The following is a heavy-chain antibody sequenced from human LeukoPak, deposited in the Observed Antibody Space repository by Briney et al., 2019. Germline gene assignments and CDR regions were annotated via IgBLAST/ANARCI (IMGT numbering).Heavy chain of an antibody. CDR1: GGSISSGDYY. D-gene: IGHD1-1*01. V-gene: IGHV4-30-4*01. J-gene: IGHJ4*02. CDR2: IYYSGST. Sequence: PSETLSLTCTVSGGSISSGDYYWSWIRQPPGKGLEWIGYIYYSGSTYYNSSLKSRVTISVDTSKNQFSLKLSSVTAADTAVYYCARVPVSPYNWNDGLDYWGQGTLVTVSS. CDR3: ARVPVSPYNWNDGLDY.